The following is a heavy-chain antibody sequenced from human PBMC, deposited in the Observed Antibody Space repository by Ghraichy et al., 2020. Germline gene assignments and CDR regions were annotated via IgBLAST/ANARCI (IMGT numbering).Heavy chain of an antibody. J-gene: IGHJ4*02. D-gene: IGHD3-22*01. CDR3: ASGGTMIGVVRYFDY. CDR2: IDSSGRST. CDR1: GFTFSSYA. Sequence: GGSLRLSCAASGFTFSSYAMSWVRQAPGKGLEWVSGIDSSGRSTYHADSVKGRFTISRDNSKNTLYLQMNSLRAEDTAVYYCASGGTMIGVVRYFDYWGQGTLVTASS. V-gene: IGHV3-23*01.